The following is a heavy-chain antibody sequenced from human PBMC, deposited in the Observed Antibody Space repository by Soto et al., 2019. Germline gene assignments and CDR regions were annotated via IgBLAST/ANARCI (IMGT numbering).Heavy chain of an antibody. D-gene: IGHD2-2*01. J-gene: IGHJ4*02. CDR1: GFSVTNNY. CDR3: ARGRGSTGYRGREHYFDY. V-gene: IGHV3-66*01. Sequence: EVQVVESGGGLVQPGGSLRLSCAASGFSVTNNYMNWVRQAPGKGLEWVSIIDIGGNTYYADSVKDRFTISRDNSRNTVGFQMDGLGAEVTAVYYCARGRGSTGYRGREHYFDYWGQGTLVTVS. CDR2: IDIGGNT.